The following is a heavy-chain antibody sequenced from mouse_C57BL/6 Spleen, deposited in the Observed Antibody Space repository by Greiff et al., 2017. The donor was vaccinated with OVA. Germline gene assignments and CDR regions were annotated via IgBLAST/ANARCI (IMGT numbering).Heavy chain of an antibody. CDR3: ARYDTPGGGY. D-gene: IGHD2-12*01. CDR2: IYPGDGDT. J-gene: IGHJ2*01. CDR1: GYAFSSSW. V-gene: IGHV1-82*01. Sequence: QVQLQQSGPELVKPGASVKISCKASGYAFSSSWMNWVKQRPGKGLEWIGRIYPGDGDTNYNGKFKGKATLTADKSSSTAYMQLSSLTSEDSAVYFCARYDTPGGGYWGQGTTLTVSS.